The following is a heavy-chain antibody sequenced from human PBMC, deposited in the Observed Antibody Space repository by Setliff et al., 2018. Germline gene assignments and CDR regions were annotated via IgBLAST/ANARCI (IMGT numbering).Heavy chain of an antibody. CDR3: ARDSHRLTTGPLFDH. CDR2: VYKSGTT. V-gene: IGHV4-61*02. CDR1: GDSLSSGSYF. D-gene: IGHD6-25*01. Sequence: SETLSLTCTVSGDSLSSGSYFWTWIRQPAGKGLEWIGRVYKSGTTNYSPALKSRVTLSIDTSSNEFSLNLRSVTAADTAIYYCARDSHRLTTGPLFDHWGQGALVTVSS. J-gene: IGHJ4*02.